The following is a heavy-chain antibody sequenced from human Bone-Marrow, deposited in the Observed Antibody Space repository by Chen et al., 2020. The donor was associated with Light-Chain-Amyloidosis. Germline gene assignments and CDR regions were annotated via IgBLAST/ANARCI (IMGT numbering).Heavy chain of an antibody. D-gene: IGHD1-20*01. CDR2: IYSDGSST. CDR1: GLTFSSYW. V-gene: IGHV3-74*01. J-gene: IGHJ4*02. CDR3: TTQGVITGMRY. Sequence: EVQLVESGGGLVQPGGSLRLSCAASGLTFSSYWIHWVRQAPGKGLVWVSRIYSDGSSTSYADSVKGRFTISRDNAKNTLYLQMSSLRAEDTAVYYCTTQGVITGMRYWGQGTLVTVSS.